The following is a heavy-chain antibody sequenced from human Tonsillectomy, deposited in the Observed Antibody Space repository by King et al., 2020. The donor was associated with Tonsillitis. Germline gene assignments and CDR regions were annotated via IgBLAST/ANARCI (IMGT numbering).Heavy chain of an antibody. CDR3: AREGGYIVGATTGFDY. D-gene: IGHD1-26*01. V-gene: IGHV3-53*01. J-gene: IGHJ4*02. CDR1: GFTVSSNY. Sequence: VQLVESGGGLIQPGGSLRLSCAASGFTVSSNYMSWVRQAPGKGLEWASVIYSGGSTYYADSVKGRFTISTDNSKNTLYLQMNSLRAEDTAVYYCAREGGYIVGATTGFDYWGQGTLVTVSS. CDR2: IYSGGST.